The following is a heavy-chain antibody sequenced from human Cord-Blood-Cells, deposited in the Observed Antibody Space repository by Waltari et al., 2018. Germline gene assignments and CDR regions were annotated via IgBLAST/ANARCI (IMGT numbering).Heavy chain of an antibody. CDR3: ARGYSGSPYYFDY. D-gene: IGHD1-26*01. CDR1: GGTFSSYA. J-gene: IGHJ4*02. V-gene: IGHV1-69*01. CDR2: IIPIFGTA. Sequence: QVQLVQSGAEGKKPGSSVKVSCKASGGTFSSYAISWVRPAPGQGLEWMGGIIPIFGTANYAQQFQGRVTITADESTSTAYMELSSLRSEDTAVYYCARGYSGSPYYFDYWGQGTLVTVSS.